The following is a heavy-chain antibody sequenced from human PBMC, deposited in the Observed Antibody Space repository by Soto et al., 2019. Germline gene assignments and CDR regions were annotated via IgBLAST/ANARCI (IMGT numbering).Heavy chain of an antibody. D-gene: IGHD2-8*02. CDR1: GGSFSGYY. V-gene: IGHV4-34*01. CDR2: INHSGST. Sequence: PSETLSLTCAVYGGSFSGYYWSWIRQPPGKGLEWIGEINHSGSTNYNPSLKSRVTISVDTSKNSLFLQMDSLRAEDTAVYYCARDIYWSFDYWGQGTRLVTVSS. CDR3: ARDIYWSFDY. J-gene: IGHJ4*02.